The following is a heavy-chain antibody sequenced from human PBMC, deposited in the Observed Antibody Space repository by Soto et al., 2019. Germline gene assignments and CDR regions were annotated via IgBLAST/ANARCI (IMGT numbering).Heavy chain of an antibody. CDR2: ISGSGGST. CDR3: AKDLWDSSGGYNYYYGMDV. Sequence: GGSLRLSCAASGFTFSSYAMSWVRQAPGKGLEWVSAISGSGGSTYYADSVKGRFTISRDNSKNTLYLQMNSLRAEDTAVYYCAKDLWDSSGGYNYYYGMDVWGQGTTVTVSS. D-gene: IGHD6-19*01. V-gene: IGHV3-23*01. CDR1: GFTFSSYA. J-gene: IGHJ6*02.